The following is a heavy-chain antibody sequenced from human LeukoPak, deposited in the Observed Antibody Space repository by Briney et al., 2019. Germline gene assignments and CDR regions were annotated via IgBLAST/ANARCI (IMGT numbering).Heavy chain of an antibody. Sequence: GGSLRLSCAASGFTFSNYAMTWVRQAPGKGLEWVSAISGSGSTTYYGDSVKGRFTISRVNSKNTLYLQMNSLRAEDTAVYYCAKDKYSSGWYFFDYWGQGSLVTVSS. V-gene: IGHV3-23*01. D-gene: IGHD6-19*01. CDR1: GFTFSNYA. J-gene: IGHJ4*02. CDR2: ISGSGSTT. CDR3: AKDKYSSGWYFFDY.